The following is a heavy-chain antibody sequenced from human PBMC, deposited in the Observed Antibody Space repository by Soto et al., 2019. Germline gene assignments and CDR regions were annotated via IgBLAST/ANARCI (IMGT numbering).Heavy chain of an antibody. CDR3: ARGNDDSSGRPGLDAFDI. CDR2: ISGSGRHI. V-gene: IGHV3-23*01. CDR1: GFTFCNYS. Sequence: GGFLRLSCSTSGFTFCNYSISWVRQTPGKGLEWVSSISGSGRHIYYSGSVKGRFTISRDNSKNTLYLQMNNLRAEDTAVYYRARGNDDSSGRPGLDAFDIWGQGTMVTVSS. J-gene: IGHJ3*02. D-gene: IGHD3-22*01.